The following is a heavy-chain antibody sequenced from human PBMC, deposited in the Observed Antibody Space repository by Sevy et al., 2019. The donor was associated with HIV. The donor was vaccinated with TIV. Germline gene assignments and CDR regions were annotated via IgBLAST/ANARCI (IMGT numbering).Heavy chain of an antibody. V-gene: IGHV3-21*01. CDR2: ISSNSTYI. Sequence: GGSLRLSCAASGFTFSSYSMTWVRQAPGKGLEWVSSISSNSTYIFYADSVKGRFTISRDNAKNSLYLQMNTLRAEDSALYYCARGQNGKYDYWGQGTLVTVSS. J-gene: IGHJ4*02. CDR1: GFTFSSYS. CDR3: ARGQNGKYDY. D-gene: IGHD1-1*01.